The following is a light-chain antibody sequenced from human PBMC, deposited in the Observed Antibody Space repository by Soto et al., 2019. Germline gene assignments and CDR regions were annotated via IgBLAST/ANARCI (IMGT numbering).Light chain of an antibody. Sequence: QAVVTQTPSASGTPGQSVTISCSGSSSNIGSNYVYWYQQLPGTAPKLLIYRSNQRPSGVPDRFSGSKSGTSASLAISGLRSEDEADYSCASWDDSLSGAVFGGGTQLTVL. CDR3: ASWDDSLSGAV. CDR2: RSN. J-gene: IGLJ7*01. V-gene: IGLV1-47*01. CDR1: SSNIGSNY.